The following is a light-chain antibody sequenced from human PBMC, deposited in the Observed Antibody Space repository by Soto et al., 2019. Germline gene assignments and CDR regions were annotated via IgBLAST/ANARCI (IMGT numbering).Light chain of an antibody. CDR2: GAS. J-gene: IGKJ5*01. CDR3: QQYGRSVIT. CDR1: QSVSSSY. Sequence: EIVFTQSPGTLSLSPGERVTLSCRASQSVSSSYLAWYQQKPGQAPRLLIYGASSRATGVPDRISGSGSGTDFTLTISRLEPEDFAVYYCQQYGRSVITFGQGTRLEIK. V-gene: IGKV3-20*01.